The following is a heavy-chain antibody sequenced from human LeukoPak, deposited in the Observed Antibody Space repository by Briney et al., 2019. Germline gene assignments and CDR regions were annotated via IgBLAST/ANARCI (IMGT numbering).Heavy chain of an antibody. D-gene: IGHD6-13*01. V-gene: IGHV4-34*01. J-gene: IGHJ4*02. CDR2: INHSGST. Sequence: SETLSLTCAVYGGSFSGYYWSWIRQPPGKGLEWIGAINHSGSTNYNPSLKSRVTISVDTSKSQFSLKLSSVTAADTDVYYCAKGAYSSSWYWYWGQGTLVTVSS. CDR3: AKGAYSSSWYWY. CDR1: GGSFSGYY.